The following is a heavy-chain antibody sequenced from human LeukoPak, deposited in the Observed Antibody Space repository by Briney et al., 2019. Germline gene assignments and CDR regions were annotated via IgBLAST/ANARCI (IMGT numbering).Heavy chain of an antibody. CDR2: ISSSGSYI. V-gene: IGHV3-21*04. Sequence: NPGGSLRLSCAASGFTFSSYSMNWVRQAPGKGLEWVSSISSSGSYIYYADSMQGRSTISRDNAKNSLYLQMNSLRAEDTAVYYCARHYYYYYGMDVWGQGTTVTVSS. J-gene: IGHJ6*02. CDR3: ARHYYYYYGMDV. CDR1: GFTFSSYS.